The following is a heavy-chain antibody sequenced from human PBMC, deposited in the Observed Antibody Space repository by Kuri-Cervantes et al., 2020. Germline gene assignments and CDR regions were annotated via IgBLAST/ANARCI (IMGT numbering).Heavy chain of an antibody. J-gene: IGHJ3*02. CDR3: AREVGATSHFWLHTRNDAFDI. V-gene: IGHV3-9*01. Sequence: SLKISCAASGSTFDDYAMHWVRQAPGKGLEWVSGISWNSGSIGYADSVKGRFTISRDNAKNSLYLQMNGLRAEDTALYYCAREVGATSHFWLHTRNDAFDIWGQGTMVTVSS. D-gene: IGHD1-26*01. CDR1: GSTFDDYA. CDR2: ISWNSGSI.